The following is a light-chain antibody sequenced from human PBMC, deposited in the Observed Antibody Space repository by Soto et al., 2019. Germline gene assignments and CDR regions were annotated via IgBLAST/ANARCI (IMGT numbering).Light chain of an antibody. Sequence: SYELTQPPSVSVAPGKTARITCGGNNIGSKGVHWYQQKPGQAPVLVIYYDSDRPSGIPERFSGSNSGNTATLTISRVEAGDEADYSCQVWDSSSDRVVFGGGTKLTVL. CDR3: QVWDSSSDRVV. CDR2: YDS. V-gene: IGLV3-21*04. J-gene: IGLJ2*01. CDR1: NIGSKG.